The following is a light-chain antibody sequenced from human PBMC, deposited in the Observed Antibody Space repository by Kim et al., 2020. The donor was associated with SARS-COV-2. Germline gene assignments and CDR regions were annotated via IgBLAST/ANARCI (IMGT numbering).Light chain of an antibody. CDR1: QCLFHSYSHRSR. CDR3: QQYYSLPLT. CDR2: WAS. V-gene: IGKV4-1*01. J-gene: IGKJ4*01. Sequence: STVSCKSSQCLFHSYSHRSRLAWYQQRPGRYPKLLIYWASTRESGVPARFSSSGYETDFTLTINSLQPEDAAIYYCQQYYSLPLTFGGGTKVDIK.